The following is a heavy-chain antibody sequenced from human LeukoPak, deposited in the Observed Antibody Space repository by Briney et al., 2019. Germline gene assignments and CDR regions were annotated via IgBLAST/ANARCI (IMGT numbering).Heavy chain of an antibody. CDR3: ARGLFASGSYHNFFDY. D-gene: IGHD3-10*01. V-gene: IGHV3-66*01. J-gene: IGHJ4*02. CDR1: GFTVSSKY. CDR2: IFNGGST. Sequence: QPGGSLRLSCAASGFTVSSKYMSWVRQAPGKGLEWVSVIFNGGSTYYADSVKGRFTISTDNSKNMLYLQMNSLRAEDTAVYYCARGLFASGSYHNFFDYWAQGTLVTVSS.